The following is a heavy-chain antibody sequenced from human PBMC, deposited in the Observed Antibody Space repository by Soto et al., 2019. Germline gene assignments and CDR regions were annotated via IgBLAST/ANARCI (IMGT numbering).Heavy chain of an antibody. D-gene: IGHD3-3*01. Sequence: GGSLRLSCAASVFTFSGYSMNCVRHSPGKGLEWVSSISRTSNYIHYADSVKGRFIISRDNAQNSLFLQMDSLRAEDTAVYYCASGFFGLVRPVVGAYRAQRTEVTV. V-gene: IGHV3-21*01. CDR2: ISRTSNYI. CDR1: VFTFSGYS. CDR3: ASGFFGLVRPVVGAY. J-gene: IGHJ4*01.